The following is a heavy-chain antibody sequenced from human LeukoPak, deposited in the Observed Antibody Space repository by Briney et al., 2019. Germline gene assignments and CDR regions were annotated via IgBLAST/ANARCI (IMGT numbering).Heavy chain of an antibody. Sequence: GGSLRLSCAASGFTLSSYAMSWVRQAPGKGLEWVSTISSGGGSTYYADSVKGRFTISRDNSKNTLSLQMNSLRAEDTAVYYCAKAGSGYNLGGFFWGQGTLVTVSS. J-gene: IGHJ4*02. CDR2: ISSGGGST. V-gene: IGHV3-23*01. CDR1: GFTLSSYA. CDR3: AKAGSGYNLGGFF. D-gene: IGHD5-18*01.